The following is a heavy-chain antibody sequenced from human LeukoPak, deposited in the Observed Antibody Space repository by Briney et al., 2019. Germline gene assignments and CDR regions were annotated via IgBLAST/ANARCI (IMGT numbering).Heavy chain of an antibody. D-gene: IGHD1-1*01. CDR3: ARYNWNDRYFDY. Sequence: SETLSLTCTVSGGSISSSSYYWGWIRQPPGKGLEWIGSIYYSGSTYYNPSLKSRVTISVDTSKNQFSLKLSSVTAADTAVYYCARYNWNDRYFDYWGQGTLVTVSS. J-gene: IGHJ4*02. CDR1: GGSISSSSYY. V-gene: IGHV4-39*07. CDR2: IYYSGST.